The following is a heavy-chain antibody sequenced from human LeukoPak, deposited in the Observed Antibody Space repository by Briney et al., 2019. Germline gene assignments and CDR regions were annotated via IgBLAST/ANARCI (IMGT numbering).Heavy chain of an antibody. CDR1: GFIFSNYE. CDR2: INSGGGDAT. V-gene: IGHV3-48*03. J-gene: IGHJ4*02. CDR3: ARDSSSGWFDY. D-gene: IGHD6-19*01. Sequence: GGSLRLSCAASGFIFSNYEMHWVRQAPGKGLDWISYINSGGGDATDYAVSVKGRFTISRDNAKNSLYLQMNSLRAEDTALYYCARDSSSGWFDYWGQGTLVTVSS.